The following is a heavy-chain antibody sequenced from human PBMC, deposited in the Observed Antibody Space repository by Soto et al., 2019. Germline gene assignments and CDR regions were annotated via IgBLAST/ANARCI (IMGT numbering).Heavy chain of an antibody. CDR2: IYYSGST. CDR3: ARGRVEMPTMPLDY. J-gene: IGHJ4*02. CDR1: GGSISSGGYY. Sequence: QVPLQESGPGLVKPSQTLSLTCTISGGSISSGGYYWSWIRQHPGKGLEWIGCIYYSGSTYYNPSLKSRVTLSVDTSKNQYSLKLSSVTAADTAVYYCARGRVEMPTMPLDYWGQGTLVTVSS. V-gene: IGHV4-31*03. D-gene: IGHD1-1*01.